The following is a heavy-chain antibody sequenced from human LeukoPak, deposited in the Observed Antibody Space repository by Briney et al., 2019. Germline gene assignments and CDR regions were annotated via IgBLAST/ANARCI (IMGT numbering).Heavy chain of an antibody. D-gene: IGHD6-13*01. V-gene: IGHV4-59*01. J-gene: IGHJ6*02. CDR1: NDSITSYY. CDR3: ARDQSSSWYSYYGVGV. Sequence: PSETLSLTCTVSNDSITSYYWSWIRQPPGKGLEWLGYIYYSGSTNYNPSLKSRVTISVDTSKNQFSLKLSSVTAADTAMYYCARDQSSSWYSYYGVGVWGQGTTVTVSS. CDR2: IYYSGST.